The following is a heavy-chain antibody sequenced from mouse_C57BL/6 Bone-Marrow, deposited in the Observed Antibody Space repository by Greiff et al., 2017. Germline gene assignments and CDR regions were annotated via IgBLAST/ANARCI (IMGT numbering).Heavy chain of an antibody. CDR2: IYPGSGST. J-gene: IGHJ2*01. V-gene: IGHV1-55*01. CDR1: GYTFTSYW. CDR3: AREGVYDYLDY. Sequence: QVQLQQPGAELVKPGASVKMSCKASGYTFTSYWITWVKQRPGQGLEWIGDIYPGSGSTTYNEKFKSKATLTVDTSSSTAYMQLRSLTSEDTAVYYCAREGVYDYLDYWGQGTTLTVSS. D-gene: IGHD2-3*01.